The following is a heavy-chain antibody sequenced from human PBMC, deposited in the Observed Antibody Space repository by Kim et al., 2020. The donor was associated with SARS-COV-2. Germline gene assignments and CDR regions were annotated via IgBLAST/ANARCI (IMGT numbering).Heavy chain of an antibody. CDR2: IYSSGNT. CDR1: GGSISSYY. V-gene: IGHV4-59*13. Sequence: SETLSLTCTVSGGSISSYYWTWIRQPPGKGLEWIGYIYSSGNTNYNPSLKSRVTISADTSKNQFSLKLSSVTAADTAVYYCARAGIMIPGYFDLWGRGTLVTVSS. CDR3: ARAGIMIPGYFDL. D-gene: IGHD1-1*01. J-gene: IGHJ2*01.